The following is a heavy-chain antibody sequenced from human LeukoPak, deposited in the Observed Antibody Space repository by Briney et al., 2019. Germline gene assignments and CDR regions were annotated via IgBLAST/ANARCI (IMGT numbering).Heavy chain of an antibody. J-gene: IGHJ4*02. V-gene: IGHV3-23*01. CDR1: GFTFSTYA. CDR3: AKDMNPWLLTGEFDY. CDR2: ISGSGGST. D-gene: IGHD2-15*01. Sequence: GGSLRLSCAASGFTFSTYAMTWVRQAPGKGLEWVSVISGSGGSTNYAASVKGRFSISRDGSKKTLYLQLTSLRAEDTAIYYCAKDMNPWLLTGEFDYWGQGTLVTVAS.